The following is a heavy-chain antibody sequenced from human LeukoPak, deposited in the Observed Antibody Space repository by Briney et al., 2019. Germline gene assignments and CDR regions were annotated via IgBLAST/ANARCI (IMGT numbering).Heavy chain of an antibody. CDR3: ARGRVRGYSSSWYMGFY. CDR2: MNPNSGNT. CDR1: GYTFTSYD. D-gene: IGHD6-13*01. V-gene: IGHV1-8*01. Sequence: ASVKVSCKASGYTFTSYDINRVRQATGQGLEWMGWMNPNSGNTGYAQKFQGRVTMTRNTSISTAYMELSSLRSEGTAVYYCARGRVRGYSSSWYMGFYWGQGTLVTVSS. J-gene: IGHJ4*02.